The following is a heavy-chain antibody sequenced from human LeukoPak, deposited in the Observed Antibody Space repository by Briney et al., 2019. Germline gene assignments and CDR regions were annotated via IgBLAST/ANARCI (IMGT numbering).Heavy chain of an antibody. J-gene: IGHJ4*02. Sequence: GGSLRLSCAASGFTFSSYGMSWVRQAPGKGLEWVSAISGSGGSTYYADSVKGRFTISRDNSKNTLYLQMNSLRAEDTAVYYCAKVAVRDYYGSGSYDFDYWGQGTLVTVSS. CDR1: GFTFSSYG. CDR3: AKVAVRDYYGSGSYDFDY. D-gene: IGHD3-10*01. CDR2: ISGSGGST. V-gene: IGHV3-23*01.